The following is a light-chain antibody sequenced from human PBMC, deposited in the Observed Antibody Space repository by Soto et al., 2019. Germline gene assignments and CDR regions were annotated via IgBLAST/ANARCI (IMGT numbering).Light chain of an antibody. J-gene: IGKJ1*01. CDR2: YVS. Sequence: DIVMTQTPLSLSVTPGQPASISCKSSQSLLHSDGKTYLYRYLQKPGQPPQRLIYYVSNRVSGVPDRFSGSESGTDLTLKISRVEAEDVGVYYFMQSIQLPRTFGQGTKVELK. V-gene: IGKV2D-29*01. CDR1: QSLLHSDGKTY. CDR3: MQSIQLPRT.